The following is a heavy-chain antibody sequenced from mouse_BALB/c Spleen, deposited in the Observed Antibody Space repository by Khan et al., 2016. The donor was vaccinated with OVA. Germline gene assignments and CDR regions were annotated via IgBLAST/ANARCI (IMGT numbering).Heavy chain of an antibody. D-gene: IGHD1-1*01. CDR3: LGSLYYVGSAHGGFAF. CDR1: GYTFTSYV. Sequence: VQLKQSGPELVKPGASVKMSCKASGYTFTSYVMHWVKQKPGQGLEWIGYISPNSDGSKYNEKFRGKATLTSDKSSSTAYMELSSLTSEDSAVYYCLGSLYYVGSAHGGFAFWGQGTLVTVSA. V-gene: IGHV1S136*01. J-gene: IGHJ3*01. CDR2: ISPNSDGS.